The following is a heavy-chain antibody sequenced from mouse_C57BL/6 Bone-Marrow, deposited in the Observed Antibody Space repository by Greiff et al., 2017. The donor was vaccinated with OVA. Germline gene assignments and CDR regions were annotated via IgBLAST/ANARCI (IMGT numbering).Heavy chain of an antibody. D-gene: IGHD1-1*01. CDR2: VYPYNGGT. CDR3: ARGYYGSSYVGYFDV. CDR1: GFTFTDYY. Sequence: VQLQQSGPVLVKPGPSVKISCKASGFTFTDYYMHWVKQSHGKSLEWIGLVYPYNGGTSYNQKFKGKATLTVDTSSSTANMELNSLTSKDSAVYYCARGYYGSSYVGYFDVWGTGTTVTVSS. V-gene: IGHV1-36*01. J-gene: IGHJ1*03.